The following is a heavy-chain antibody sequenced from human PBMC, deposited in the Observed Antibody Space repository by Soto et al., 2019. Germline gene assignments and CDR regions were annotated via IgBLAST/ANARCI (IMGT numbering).Heavy chain of an antibody. CDR2: ISNNGGST. D-gene: IGHD6-19*01. J-gene: IGHJ4*02. Sequence: GGSLRLSCAASGFIFSSFAMSWVRQAPGKGLEWVSTISNNGGSTYSADSVKGRFTISRDNSKNTLYLQMNSLRAEDTAVYYCAKDPDISGWYQTDLDYWGQGTLVTVSS. V-gene: IGHV3-23*01. CDR1: GFIFSSFA. CDR3: AKDPDISGWYQTDLDY.